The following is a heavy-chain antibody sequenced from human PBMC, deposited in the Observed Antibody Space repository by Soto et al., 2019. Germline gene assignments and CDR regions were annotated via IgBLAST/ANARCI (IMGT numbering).Heavy chain of an antibody. CDR3: ARDLLPLPYYYYGMDV. CDR2: ISSSGSTI. CDR1: GFTFSSYE. Sequence: GGSLRLSCAAPGFTFSSYEMNWVRQAPGKGLEWVSYISSSGSTIYYADSVKGRFTISRDNAKNSLYLQMNSLRAEDTAVYYCARDLLPLPYYYYGMDVWGQGTTVTVSS. V-gene: IGHV3-48*03. D-gene: IGHD3-22*01. J-gene: IGHJ6*02.